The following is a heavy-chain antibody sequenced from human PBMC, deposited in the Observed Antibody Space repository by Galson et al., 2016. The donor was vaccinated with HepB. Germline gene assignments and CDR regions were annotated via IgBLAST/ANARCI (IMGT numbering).Heavy chain of an antibody. CDR2: INAGNGNT. J-gene: IGHJ5*02. V-gene: IGHV1-3*01. Sequence: SVKVSCKASGYTFTNYAMHWVRQAPGQRLEWMGWINAGNGNTKYSQKFQGRVTITRDTSASTAYMELSSLRSEDAAVYYCVRDHYDSSGYPYNWFDPWGQGT. D-gene: IGHD3-22*01. CDR3: VRDHYDSSGYPYNWFDP. CDR1: GYTFTNYA.